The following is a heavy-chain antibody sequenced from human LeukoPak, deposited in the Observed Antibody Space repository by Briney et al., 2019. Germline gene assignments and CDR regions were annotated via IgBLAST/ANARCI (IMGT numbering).Heavy chain of an antibody. D-gene: IGHD3-22*01. CDR3: ASYDSSGYEHPY. Sequence: GGSLRLSCAASGFTFDDYGMSWVRHAPGKGLEWVSGINWNGGSTGYADSVKGRFTISRDNAKNSLYLKMNSLRAEDTALYYCASYDSSGYEHPYWGQGTLVTVSS. V-gene: IGHV3-20*04. CDR2: INWNGGST. CDR1: GFTFDDYG. J-gene: IGHJ4*02.